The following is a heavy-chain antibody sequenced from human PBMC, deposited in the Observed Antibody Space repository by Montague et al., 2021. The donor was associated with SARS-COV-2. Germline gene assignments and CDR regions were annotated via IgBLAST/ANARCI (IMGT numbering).Heavy chain of an antibody. CDR2: VYHTGST. CDR3: ARGILSMNMAVVVLLGGIYYFDS. D-gene: IGHD3-22*01. V-gene: IGHV4-4*02. J-gene: IGHJ4*02. CDR1: GDSISSRSW. Sequence: SETLSLTCAVSGDSISSRSWWSWVRQSPGEGLEWIADVYHTGSTNYNASLASRVSLSVDKSNNQFFLKLTSVTAADTAVYYCARGILSMNMAVVVLLGGIYYFDSWGQGALVAVSS.